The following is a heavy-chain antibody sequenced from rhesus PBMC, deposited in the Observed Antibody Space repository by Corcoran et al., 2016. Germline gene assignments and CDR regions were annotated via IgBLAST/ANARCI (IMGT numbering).Heavy chain of an antibody. J-gene: IGHJ4*01. CDR2: IGGGSGST. Sequence: QVQLQESGPGLVKPSETLSLTCAVSGYSISSGYGWSWIRQPPGKGLEWIGYIGGGSGSTNATPPPKSRLTISRDTFTNQFSLKLRSVTAADAAVYYCARARYSGSWSFDYWGQGVLVTVSS. CDR3: ARARYSGSWSFDY. CDR1: GYSISSGYG. V-gene: IGHV4-127*01. D-gene: IGHD6-25*01.